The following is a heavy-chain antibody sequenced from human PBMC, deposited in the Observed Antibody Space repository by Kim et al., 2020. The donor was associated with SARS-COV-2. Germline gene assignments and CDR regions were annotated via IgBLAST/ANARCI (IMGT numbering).Heavy chain of an antibody. J-gene: IGHJ3*02. CDR2: SGRH. V-gene: IGHV4-61*02. Sequence: SGRHTNNPSLQTRVTISVDTSKNQFSLKLSSVTATDTAVYYCARGYAFDIWGQGTMVTVSS. CDR3: ARGYAFDI.